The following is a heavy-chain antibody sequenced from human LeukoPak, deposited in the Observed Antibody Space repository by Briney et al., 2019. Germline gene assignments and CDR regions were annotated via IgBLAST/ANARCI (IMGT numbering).Heavy chain of an antibody. CDR1: GYIFTSYY. D-gene: IGHD3-9*01. CDR3: ARGPQLRDMLTGYQLDY. Sequence: GASVKVSCKASGYIFTSYYMHWVRQAPGQGLEWMGIINPSGGSTSYAQKFQGRITMTRNISINTAYMELSSLRSEDTAVYYCARGPQLRDMLTGYQLDYWGQGTLVTVSS. J-gene: IGHJ4*02. CDR2: INPSGGST. V-gene: IGHV1-46*01.